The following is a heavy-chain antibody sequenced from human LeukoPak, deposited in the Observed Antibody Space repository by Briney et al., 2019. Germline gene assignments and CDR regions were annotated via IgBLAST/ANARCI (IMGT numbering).Heavy chain of an antibody. V-gene: IGHV4-39*01. CDR1: GVYFSSSGCY. CDR2: IFYTGNT. Sequence: PSETLSLTCSVSGVYFSSSGCYWGWIRQPPGKGLEWFGSIFYTGNTYYNPSLKSRITISADTSKRQFSLGRRFGTAADTAVYYCARLGASLEWDSGSFPESWGQGTLVTVSS. D-gene: IGHD3-10*01. J-gene: IGHJ5*02. CDR3: ARLGASLEWDSGSFPES.